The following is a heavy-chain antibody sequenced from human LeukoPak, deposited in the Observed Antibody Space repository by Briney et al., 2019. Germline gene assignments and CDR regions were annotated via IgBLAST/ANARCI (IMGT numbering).Heavy chain of an antibody. D-gene: IGHD3-22*01. CDR2: ISGSGGST. CDR3: AKVEYYDSSGYYQRGFDY. CDR1: GFTFSSYA. J-gene: IGHJ4*02. Sequence: GGPLRLSCAASGFTFSSYAMSWVRQAPGKGLEWVSAISGSGGSTYYADSVKGRFTISRDNSKNTLYLQMNSLRAEDTAVYYCAKVEYYDSSGYYQRGFDYWGQGTLVTVSS. V-gene: IGHV3-23*01.